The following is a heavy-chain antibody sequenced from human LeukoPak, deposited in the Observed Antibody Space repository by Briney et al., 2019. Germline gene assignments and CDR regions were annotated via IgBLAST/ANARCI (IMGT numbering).Heavy chain of an antibody. CDR3: ARVRPNWNDGTFDY. V-gene: IGHV4-4*07. D-gene: IGHD1-1*01. J-gene: IGHJ4*02. Sequence: SETLSVTCTVSGASITNYYWSWIRQSAGKGLEWIGRIYPSGSTHSNPSLKSRVTMSLDTSKNQFSLGLSSVTAADTAVYYCARVRPNWNDGTFDYWGQGTLLTVSS. CDR2: IYPSGST. CDR1: GASITNYY.